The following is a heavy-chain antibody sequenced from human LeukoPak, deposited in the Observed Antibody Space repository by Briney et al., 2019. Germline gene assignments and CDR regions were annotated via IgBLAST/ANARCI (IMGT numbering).Heavy chain of an antibody. CDR1: GYTFTSYA. V-gene: IGHV7-4-1*02. CDR3: ARGLHITMVRGEPYYFDY. J-gene: IGHJ4*02. D-gene: IGHD3-10*01. CDR2: INTNTGNP. Sequence: ASVKVSCKASGYTFTSYAMNWVRQAPGQGLEWMGWINTNTGNPTYAQGFTGRFVFSLDTSVSTAYLQISSLKAEDTAVYYCARGLHITMVRGEPYYFDYWGQGTLVTVSS.